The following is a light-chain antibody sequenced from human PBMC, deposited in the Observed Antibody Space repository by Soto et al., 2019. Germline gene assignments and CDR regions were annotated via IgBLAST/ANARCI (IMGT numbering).Light chain of an antibody. CDR2: EVS. CDR1: SSDVGGYNY. V-gene: IGLV2-14*01. Sequence: QSALTQPASVSGSPGQSITISCTGTSSDVGGYNYVSWYQQRPGKVPKLMIYEVSNRPSGVSHRFSGSKSGNTASLTISGLQAEDEADYYCSSYRSSSTVFGTGTKVTVL. J-gene: IGLJ1*01. CDR3: SSYRSSSTV.